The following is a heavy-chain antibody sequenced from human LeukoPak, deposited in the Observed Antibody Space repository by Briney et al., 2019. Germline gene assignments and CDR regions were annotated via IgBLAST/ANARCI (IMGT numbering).Heavy chain of an antibody. V-gene: IGHV1-69*13. CDR2: IIPIFGTA. J-gene: IGHJ6*03. CDR1: GGTFSSYA. D-gene: IGHD3-3*01. CDR3: ASSITIFGVVSYYYYMDV. Sequence: GASVKVSCKASGGTFSSYAISWVRQAPGQGLEWRGGIIPIFGTANYAQKFQGRVTITADESTSAAYMELSSLRSEDTAVYYCASSITIFGVVSYYYYMDVWGKGTTVTVSS.